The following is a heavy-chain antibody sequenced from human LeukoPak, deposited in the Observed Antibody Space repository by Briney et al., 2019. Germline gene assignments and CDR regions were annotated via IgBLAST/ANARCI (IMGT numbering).Heavy chain of an antibody. J-gene: IGHJ4*02. CDR1: GFTFNDYW. V-gene: IGHV3-74*01. CDR2: MNNDGRVI. Sequence: GGSLRLSCTVSGFTFNDYWMHWVRQAPGKGLVWVSRMNNDGRVISYADSVKGRFTISRDNAKNTLYPQMNSLRAEDTAVYYCAREFEATGFWALDYWGQGTLVTASS. CDR3: AREFEATGFWALDY. D-gene: IGHD3-16*01.